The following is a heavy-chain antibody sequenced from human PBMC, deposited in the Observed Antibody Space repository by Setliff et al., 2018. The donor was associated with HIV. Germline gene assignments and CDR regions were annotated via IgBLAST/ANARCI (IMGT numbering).Heavy chain of an antibody. CDR1: GGSISSGGYY. V-gene: IGHV4-61*09. J-gene: IGHJ6*03. CDR3: ARDRGGAAAGGYYYMDV. Sequence: SETLSLTCNVSGGSISSGGYYWSWIRQPAGKGLEWIGHIYTSGSTNYNPSIKSRVTISIDTSKNQFSLKLRSVTAADTAVYYCARDRGGAAAGGYYYMDVWGKGTTVTVSS. D-gene: IGHD6-13*01. CDR2: IYTSGST.